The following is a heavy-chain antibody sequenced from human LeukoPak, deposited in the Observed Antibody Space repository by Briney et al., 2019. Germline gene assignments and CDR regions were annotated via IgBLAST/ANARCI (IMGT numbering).Heavy chain of an antibody. Sequence: SETLSLTCTVSGGSISSYYWSWIRQPPGKGLEWIGYIYYSGSTNYNPSLKSRVTISVDTSKNQFSLKLSSVTAADTAVYYCARDSGSYYFDYWGQGTLVTVSS. CDR3: ARDSGSYYFDY. CDR1: GGSISSYY. CDR2: IYYSGST. V-gene: IGHV4-59*01. J-gene: IGHJ4*02. D-gene: IGHD1-26*01.